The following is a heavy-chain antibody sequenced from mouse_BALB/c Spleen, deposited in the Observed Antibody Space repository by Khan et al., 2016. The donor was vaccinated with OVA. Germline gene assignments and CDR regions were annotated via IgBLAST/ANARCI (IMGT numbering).Heavy chain of an antibody. CDR1: GYTFTDYA. D-gene: IGHD1-1*02. CDR3: TGGGSFAY. CDR2: ISTYYGDA. V-gene: IGHV1S137*01. J-gene: IGHJ3*01. Sequence: QVQLQQSGAELVRPGVSVKISCKGSGYTFTDYAMHWVKQSHAQTLEWIGVISTYYGDAGYNQKFQGKASLTVDKSSSTAYMELARLTSDGSAIYYCTGGGSFAYWGQGTLVTVSS.